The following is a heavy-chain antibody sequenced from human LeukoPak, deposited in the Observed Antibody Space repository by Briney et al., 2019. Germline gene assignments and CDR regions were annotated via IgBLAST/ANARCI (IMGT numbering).Heavy chain of an antibody. CDR2: ISSSSSYI. J-gene: IGHJ4*02. Sequence: GGSLRLSCAASGFTFSSYSMNWVRQAPGKGLEWVSSISSSSSYIYYADSVKGRFTISRDNAKNSLYLQMNSLRAEDTAVYYCAREGNYDFWSGYYTVWEYYFDYWGQGTLVTVSS. D-gene: IGHD3-3*01. V-gene: IGHV3-21*01. CDR1: GFTFSSYS. CDR3: AREGNYDFWSGYYTVWEYYFDY.